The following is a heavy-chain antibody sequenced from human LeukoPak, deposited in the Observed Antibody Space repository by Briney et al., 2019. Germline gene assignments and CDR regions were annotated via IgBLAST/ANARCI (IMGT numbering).Heavy chain of an antibody. CDR2: SGTDGDT. V-gene: IGHV3-23*01. Sequence: GGSLRLSCAASGFSFSSTAMNWVRQAPGKGLEWVSASGTDGDTYYADSVQGRFTISRDNSRNTLYLQMTSLRADDTAVYYCAKKTPGTYPFDYWGQGTLVTASP. CDR1: GFSFSSTA. D-gene: IGHD6-13*01. CDR3: AKKTPGTYPFDY. J-gene: IGHJ4*02.